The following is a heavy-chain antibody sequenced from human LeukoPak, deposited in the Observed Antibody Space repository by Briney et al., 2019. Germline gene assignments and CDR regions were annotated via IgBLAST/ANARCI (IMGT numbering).Heavy chain of an antibody. CDR3: VGDQVPVTTPGDAFDH. CDR2: INRDATII. V-gene: IGHV3-74*01. Sequence: GGSLTLSCAASAFTISRYCMHWVRHVPGKGLVWVSRINRDATIITHTDSGRGRFTIYRDTGKNTLYSKLSNLSDKNTAVYDCVGDQVPVTTPGDAFDHWGQGTLVTVSS. D-gene: IGHD4-23*01. CDR1: AFTISRYC. J-gene: IGHJ4*02.